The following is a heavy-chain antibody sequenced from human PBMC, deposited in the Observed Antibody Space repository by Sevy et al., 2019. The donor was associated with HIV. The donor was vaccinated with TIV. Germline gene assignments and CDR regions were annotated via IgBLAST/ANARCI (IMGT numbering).Heavy chain of an antibody. V-gene: IGHV1-46*01. Sequence: ASVKVSCKASGYTFTSYYMHWVRQAPGQGLEWMGIINPSGGSTSYAQKFQGRVTMTRDTSTSTVYMELSSLGSEDTAVYYCATTVVVVYGMDVWGQGTTVTVSS. D-gene: IGHD2-15*01. J-gene: IGHJ6*02. CDR3: ATTVVVVYGMDV. CDR2: INPSGGST. CDR1: GYTFTSYY.